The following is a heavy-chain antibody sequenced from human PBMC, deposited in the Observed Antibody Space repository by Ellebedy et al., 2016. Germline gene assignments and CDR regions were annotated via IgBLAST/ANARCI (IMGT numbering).Heavy chain of an antibody. CDR2: INPNSGGT. Sequence: ASVKVSCXASGYTFTGYYMHWVRQAPGQGLEWMGWINPNSGGTNYAQKFQGRVTMTRDTSIGTAYMELSRLRSDDTAVYYCARGLAFYYDSNGYFEKWGQGTLVTVSS. CDR1: GYTFTGYY. J-gene: IGHJ4*02. D-gene: IGHD3-22*01. CDR3: ARGLAFYYDSNGYFEK. V-gene: IGHV1-2*02.